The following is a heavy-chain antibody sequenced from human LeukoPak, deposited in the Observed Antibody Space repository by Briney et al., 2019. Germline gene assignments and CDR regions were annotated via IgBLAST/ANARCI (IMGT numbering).Heavy chain of an antibody. CDR3: ARDYDFWSGYYFDY. Sequence: GASVKVSCKASGYTFTSHGISWVRQAPGQGLEWMGWISAYNGNTNYAQKLQGRVTMTTDTSTSTAYMELRSLRSDDTAVYYCARDYDFWSGYYFDYWGQGTLVTVSS. CDR1: GYTFTSHG. CDR2: ISAYNGNT. J-gene: IGHJ4*02. D-gene: IGHD3-3*01. V-gene: IGHV1-18*01.